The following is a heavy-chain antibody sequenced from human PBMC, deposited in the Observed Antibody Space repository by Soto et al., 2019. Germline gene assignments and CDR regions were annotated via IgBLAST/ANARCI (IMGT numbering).Heavy chain of an antibody. V-gene: IGHV4-30-4*01. CDR2: IYYSGST. Sequence: SETLSLTCTVSGGSISSGDYYWSWIRQPPGKGLEWIGYIYYSGSTYYNPSLKSRVTISVDTSKNQFSLKLSSVTAADTAVYYCARSFGGPLWKLRNLFDPWGKGTLVPVSS. J-gene: IGHJ5*02. CDR1: GGSISSGDYY. D-gene: IGHD2-15*01. CDR3: ARSFGGPLWKLRNLFDP.